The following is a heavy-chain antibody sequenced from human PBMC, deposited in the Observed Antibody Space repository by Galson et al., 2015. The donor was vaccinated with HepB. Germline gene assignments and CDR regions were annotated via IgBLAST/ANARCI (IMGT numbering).Heavy chain of an antibody. D-gene: IGHD6-13*01. V-gene: IGHV3-9*01. CDR1: GFTFGEFA. CDR2: ISWNSDSI. CDR3: AKDLAAAGPSGMDV. J-gene: IGHJ6*02. Sequence: SLRLSCAASGFTFGEFAMHWVRQAPGKGLEWVSGISWNSDSIGYADSVKGRFTISRDNAKNSLYLQMNSLRAEDTALYYCAKDLAAAGPSGMDVWGQGTTVTVSS.